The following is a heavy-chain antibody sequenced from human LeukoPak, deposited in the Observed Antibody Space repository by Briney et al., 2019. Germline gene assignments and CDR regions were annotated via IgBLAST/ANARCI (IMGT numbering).Heavy chain of an antibody. CDR1: GYTFTSYG. CDR2: ISANNGDT. CDR3: ARATVPLREIQLWLPADY. V-gene: IGHV1-18*01. D-gene: IGHD5-18*01. Sequence: ASVKVSCKASGYTFTSYGISWVRQAPGQGLEWMGWISANNGDTDYSQRLQDRVTMTIDTSTSTAYMELRSLRSDDTAVYYCARATVPLREIQLWLPADYWGQGTLVTVSS. J-gene: IGHJ4*02.